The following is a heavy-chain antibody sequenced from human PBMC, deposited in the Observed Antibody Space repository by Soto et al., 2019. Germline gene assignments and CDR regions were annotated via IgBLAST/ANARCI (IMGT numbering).Heavy chain of an antibody. Sequence: QVQLQESGPGLVKPSQTLSLTCTVSGGSISSGGYYWSWIRQHPGKGLEWIGYIYHSGSTYYNPSLKSRVIISVDTSKNRFSVRLSSVTAADTAVYYFARVDIVVVPAAPPTRGDYFDCWGQGTLVTVSS. CDR2: IYHSGST. CDR3: ARVDIVVVPAAPPTRGDYFDC. D-gene: IGHD2-2*03. J-gene: IGHJ4*02. CDR1: GGSISSGGYY. V-gene: IGHV4-31*03.